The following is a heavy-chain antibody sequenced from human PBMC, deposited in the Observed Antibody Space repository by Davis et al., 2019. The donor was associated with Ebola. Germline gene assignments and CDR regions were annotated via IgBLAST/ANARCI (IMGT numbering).Heavy chain of an antibody. CDR2: IFYSGST. J-gene: IGHJ5*02. V-gene: IGHV4-39*01. CDR3: ARLASP. Sequence: GSLRLSCTVSGGSLTSSPYYWGWVRQPPGKGLEWIGSIFYSGSTYYNPSLKSRVTITVDTSQNQFSLKLSSMTAADTAVYYCARLASPWGQGTLVTVSS. CDR1: GGSLTSSPYY.